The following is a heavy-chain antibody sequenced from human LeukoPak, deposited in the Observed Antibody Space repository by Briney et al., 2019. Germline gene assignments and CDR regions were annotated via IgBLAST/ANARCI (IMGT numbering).Heavy chain of an antibody. CDR1: GGSINHFY. D-gene: IGHD5/OR15-5a*01. CDR2: IYSNGDT. Sequence: SETLSLTCAVSGGSINHFYWSWIRQLPGKGPEWIGYIYSNGDTKYNPSLESRVSFSIDTSKMQFSLRLASVTAADTALYFCVRLHSLNFYDAGIDVWGQGTTVIVSS. CDR3: VRLHSLNFYDAGIDV. J-gene: IGHJ6*02. V-gene: IGHV4-59*08.